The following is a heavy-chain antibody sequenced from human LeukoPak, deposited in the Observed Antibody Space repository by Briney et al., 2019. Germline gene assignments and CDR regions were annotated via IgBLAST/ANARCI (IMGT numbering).Heavy chain of an antibody. CDR2: ISSSGSTV. CDR1: GFTFSSYE. V-gene: IGHV3-48*03. CDR3: ARDLPSVGWSALAFDI. J-gene: IGHJ3*02. Sequence: GGSLRLSCAASGFTFSSYEMNWVRQAPGKGLEWVSYISSSGSTVYYADSVKGRFTISRDNAKNSLYLQMNSLRAEDTAVYYCARDLPSVGWSALAFDIWGQGTMVTVSS. D-gene: IGHD5/OR15-5a*01.